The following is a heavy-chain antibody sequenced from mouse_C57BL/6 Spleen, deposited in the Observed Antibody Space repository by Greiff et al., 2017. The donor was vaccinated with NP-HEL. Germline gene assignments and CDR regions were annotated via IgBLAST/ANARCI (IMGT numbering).Heavy chain of an antibody. CDR3: ARERGYSNYVGFAY. CDR1: GFTFSSYA. Sequence: EVQLVESGGGLVKPGGSLKLSCAASGFTFSSYAMSWVRQTPEKRLEWVATISDGGSYTYYPDNVKGRFTISRDNAKNNLYLQMSHLKSEDTAMYYCARERGYSNYVGFAYWGQGTLVTVSA. J-gene: IGHJ3*01. D-gene: IGHD2-5*01. CDR2: ISDGGSYT. V-gene: IGHV5-4*01.